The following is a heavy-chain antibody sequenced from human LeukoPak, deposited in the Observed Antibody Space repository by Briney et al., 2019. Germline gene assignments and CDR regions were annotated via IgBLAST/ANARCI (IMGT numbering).Heavy chain of an antibody. J-gene: IGHJ4*02. CDR3: ARGHAAVTRRFDF. D-gene: IGHD4-17*01. Sequence: PGGPLRLSCEASGFTFTTYSMTWVRQAPGKGLEWVSIISSGSSAIFSADALKGRFTISRDDAKNLLYQDMNSLKAEDTAVYYCARGHAAVTRRFDFWGQGTLVTVSS. CDR2: ISSGSSAI. CDR1: GFTFTTYS. V-gene: IGHV3-21*01.